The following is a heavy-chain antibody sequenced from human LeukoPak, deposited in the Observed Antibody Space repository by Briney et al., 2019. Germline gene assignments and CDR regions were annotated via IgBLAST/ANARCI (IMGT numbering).Heavy chain of an antibody. D-gene: IGHD3-22*01. CDR2: INPNSGGR. CDR3: ARGRYYDSSGYYYVVASWFDP. J-gene: IGHJ5*02. V-gene: IGHV1-2*02. CDR1: GYIFTGYY. Sequence: ASVKVSCKASGYIFTGYYMHWVRQAPGQGLEWMGWINPNSGGRNYAQNFQDRVTMTSDASISTAYMELSRLRSDDTAVYYCARGRYYDSSGYYYVVASWFDPWGQGTLVTVSS.